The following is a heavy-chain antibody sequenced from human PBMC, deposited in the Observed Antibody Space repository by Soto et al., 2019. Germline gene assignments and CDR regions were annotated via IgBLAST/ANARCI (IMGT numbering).Heavy chain of an antibody. CDR3: ARDTFGTGTGNWFDP. J-gene: IGHJ5*02. CDR1: GGSISSGDYY. CDR2: IYYSGST. D-gene: IGHD1-1*01. Sequence: SETLSLTCTVSGGSISSGDYYWSWIRQPPGKGLEWIGYIYYSGSTYYNPSLKSRVTISVDTSKNQFSLKLSSVTAADTAVYYCARDTFGTGTGNWFDPWGQGTLFTVSS. V-gene: IGHV4-30-4*01.